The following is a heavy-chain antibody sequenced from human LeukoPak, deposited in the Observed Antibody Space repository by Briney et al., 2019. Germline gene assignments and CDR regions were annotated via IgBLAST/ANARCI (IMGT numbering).Heavy chain of an antibody. CDR1: GGSISSYY. CDR2: IYYSGST. D-gene: IGHD3/OR15-3a*01. CDR3: AGHEALDATLDY. V-gene: IGHV4-59*08. Sequence: SETLSLTCTVSGGSISSYYWSWIRQPPGKGLEWIGYIYYSGSTNYNPSLKSRVTISVDTSKNQFSLKLSSVTAAHTAVYYCAGHEALDATLDYWGLGTLVTVSS. J-gene: IGHJ4*02.